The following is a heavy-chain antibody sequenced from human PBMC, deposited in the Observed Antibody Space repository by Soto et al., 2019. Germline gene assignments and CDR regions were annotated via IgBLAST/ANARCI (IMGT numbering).Heavy chain of an antibody. CDR2: IIPLFGTA. J-gene: IGHJ6*02. CDR3: ARRQFRYYYNCMDF. Sequence: ASVKVSCKASAGTFSSYAISWVRQATGQGLEWMGGIIPLFGTANNDQKFQGRVTITADESTSTAYMELSSLRSEDTAAYYCARRQFRYYYNCMDFWGQGTTVTVSS. CDR1: AGTFSSYA. V-gene: IGHV1-69*13.